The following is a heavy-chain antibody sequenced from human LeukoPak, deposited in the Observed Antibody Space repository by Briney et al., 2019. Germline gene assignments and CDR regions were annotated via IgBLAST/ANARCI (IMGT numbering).Heavy chain of an antibody. CDR2: LNPSDTS. D-gene: IGHD3-10*01. V-gene: IGHV3-53*01. CDR1: GFTVSTAY. J-gene: IGHJ4*02. CDR3: ARADYSGSGGGFDY. Sequence: GGSLRLSCEVSGFTVSTAYMNWVRQAPGKGLEWVSRLNPSDTSHYANSVKGRFTISRDDSKNTLYLQMNGLRADDTAIYYCARADYSGSGGGFDYWGQGTLVTVSS.